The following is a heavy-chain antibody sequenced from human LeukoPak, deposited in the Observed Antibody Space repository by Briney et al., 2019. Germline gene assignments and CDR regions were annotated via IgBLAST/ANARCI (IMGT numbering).Heavy chain of an antibody. J-gene: IGHJ4*02. Sequence: GGSLRLSCAASGFSFSDYYMNWIRQAPGKGLEWVSDISSSGSTIYYADSVKGRFTISRDNAKNSLFLQMNSLRAEDTAVYYCARDRGRYTHYYDSSGYPYFDHWGQGTLVTVSS. CDR1: GFSFSDYY. CDR3: ARDRGRYTHYYDSSGYPYFDH. V-gene: IGHV3-11*01. CDR2: ISSSGSTI. D-gene: IGHD3-22*01.